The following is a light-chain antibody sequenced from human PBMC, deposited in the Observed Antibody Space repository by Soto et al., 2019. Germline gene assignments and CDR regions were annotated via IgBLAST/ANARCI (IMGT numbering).Light chain of an antibody. J-gene: IGLJ2*01. CDR2: EGT. Sequence: QAVVTQPASVSGSPRQSITLSCTRSSTDFENYNLVSWYQHCPDKAPKLIIYEGTKRPSEISDRFSVSESDTTASLIISGLQPEDEADYYCSSYAGSSARVVFGGGTKLTVL. V-gene: IGLV2-23*01. CDR1: STDFENYNL. CDR3: SSYAGSSARVV.